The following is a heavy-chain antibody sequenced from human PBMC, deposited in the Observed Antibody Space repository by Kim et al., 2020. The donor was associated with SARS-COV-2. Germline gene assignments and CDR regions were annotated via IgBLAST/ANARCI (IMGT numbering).Heavy chain of an antibody. CDR3: ATPFMVRGDNDY. D-gene: IGHD3-10*01. J-gene: IGHJ4*02. Sequence: ASVKVSCKASGYNFAAFYIHWVRQAPGQGLEWMGWIDPNSGDTEYAQKFQGRIIMSVDTSISTAYMELTTLTSDDTAVYSCATPFMVRGDNDYWGQGTLVTVSS. CDR1: GYNFAAFY. V-gene: IGHV1-2*02. CDR2: IDPNSGDT.